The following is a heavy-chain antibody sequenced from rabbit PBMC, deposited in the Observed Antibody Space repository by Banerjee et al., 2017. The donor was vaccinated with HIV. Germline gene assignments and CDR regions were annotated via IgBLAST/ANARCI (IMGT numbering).Heavy chain of an antibody. D-gene: IGHD2-1*01. V-gene: IGHV1S45*01. J-gene: IGHJ4*01. CDR2: INTSSGNT. Sequence: QEQLEESGGDLVKPEGSLTLTCTASGFSLSSGAMSWVRQAPGKGLEWIACINTSSGNTVYASWAKGRFTISKTSSTTVTLQMTSLTAADTATYFCARGGYDDYADYFNLWGPGTLVTVS. CDR1: GFSLSSGA. CDR3: ARGGYDDYADYFNL.